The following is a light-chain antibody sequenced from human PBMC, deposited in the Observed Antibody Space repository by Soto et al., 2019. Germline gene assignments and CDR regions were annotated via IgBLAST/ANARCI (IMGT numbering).Light chain of an antibody. V-gene: IGLV1-47*01. J-gene: IGLJ3*02. CDR2: KDD. Sequence: QAVVTQPPSASGTPGQRVTISCSGSSSNIGSRHVYWYQQVPGAATKLLIYKDDQRPSGVPDRFSGSKSGTSASLAISGLRSEDEADYYCAAWDDSLSGWVFGGGTKLTVL. CDR3: AAWDDSLSGWV. CDR1: SSNIGSRH.